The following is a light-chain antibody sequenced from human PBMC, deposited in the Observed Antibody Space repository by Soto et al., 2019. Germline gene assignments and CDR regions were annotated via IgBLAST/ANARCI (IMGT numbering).Light chain of an antibody. CDR1: QNIRNY. CDR2: SAF. V-gene: IGKV1-39*01. CDR3: QQGSTTPIT. Sequence: DIQMTRSPSSLSASVGDRVAITCRASQNIRNYLNWYQQKPGEAPRLLVYSAFRIQSGVPSRFNASGSGTDFTLSISSLQPEDFSTYYCQQGSTTPITFGLGTRLEIK. J-gene: IGKJ5*01.